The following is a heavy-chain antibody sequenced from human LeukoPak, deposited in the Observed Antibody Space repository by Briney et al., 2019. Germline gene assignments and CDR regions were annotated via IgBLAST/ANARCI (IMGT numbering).Heavy chain of an antibody. J-gene: IGHJ6*02. CDR1: GFTFSTYG. V-gene: IGHV3-30*18. Sequence: GGSLRLSCAASGFTFSTYGMNWVRQAPGKGLEWVAVISYDGSNKYYADSVKGRFTISRDNSKNTLYLQMNSLRAEDTAVYYCAKRGGGSYYYYGMDVWGQGTTVTVSS. D-gene: IGHD2-15*01. CDR2: ISYDGSNK. CDR3: AKRGGGSYYYYGMDV.